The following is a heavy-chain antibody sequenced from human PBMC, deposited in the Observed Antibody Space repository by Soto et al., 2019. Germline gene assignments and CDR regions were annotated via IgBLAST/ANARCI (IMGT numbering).Heavy chain of an antibody. D-gene: IGHD5-12*01. CDR3: AAGGGLPRYY. CDR2: INHSGST. Sequence: QLQLQESGSGLVKPSQTLSLTCAVSGGSISSGGYSWSWIRQPPGKGLEWIGYINHSGSTYSNPSLKSRVTISVDRSKNQFSLNLSSVTAADTAVYYCAAGGGLPRYYWGQGTLVTVSS. J-gene: IGHJ4*02. CDR1: GGSISSGGYS. V-gene: IGHV4-30-2*01.